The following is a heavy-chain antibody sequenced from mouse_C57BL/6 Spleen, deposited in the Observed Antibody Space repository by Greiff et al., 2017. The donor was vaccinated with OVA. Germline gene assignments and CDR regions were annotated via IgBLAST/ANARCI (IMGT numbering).Heavy chain of an antibody. Sequence: DVHLVESGPGLVKPSQSLSLTCSVTGYSITSGYYWNWIRQFPGNKLEWLGYISYDGSNNYNPSLKNRISITRDTSKNQFFLKLNSVTTEDTATYYCARGSGNYVPYYFDYWGQGTTLTVSS. V-gene: IGHV3-6*01. D-gene: IGHD2-1*01. CDR2: ISYDGSN. J-gene: IGHJ2*01. CDR1: GYSITSGYY. CDR3: ARGSGNYVPYYFDY.